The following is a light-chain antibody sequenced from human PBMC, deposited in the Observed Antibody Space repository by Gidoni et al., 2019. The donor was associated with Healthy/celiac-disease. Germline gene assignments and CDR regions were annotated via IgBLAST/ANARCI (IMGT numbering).Light chain of an antibody. Sequence: EIVLTHSPATLSLSPGERANLSCRASQSVSSYLAWYQQKPGKSPRLLIYDASNRATGIPARFSGSGYGTDFTLTISRLEPEDFAVYYCQQSSNWTLTFGGGTKVEIK. V-gene: IGKV3-11*01. J-gene: IGKJ4*01. CDR1: QSVSSY. CDR2: DAS. CDR3: QQSSNWTLT.